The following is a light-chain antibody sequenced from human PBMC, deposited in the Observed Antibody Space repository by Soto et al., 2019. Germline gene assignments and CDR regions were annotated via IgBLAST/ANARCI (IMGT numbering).Light chain of an antibody. CDR1: SSDVGSYNL. V-gene: IGLV2-23*01. CDR2: EDS. CDR3: CSYAGSSTNVI. J-gene: IGLJ2*01. Sequence: QSALTQPASVSGSPGQSITISCTGTSSDVGSYNLVSWYQQHPGKAPKLMIYEDSKRPSGVSNRFSGSKSGNTASLTISGLQAEDEADYFCCSYAGSSTNVIFGGGTKVTVL.